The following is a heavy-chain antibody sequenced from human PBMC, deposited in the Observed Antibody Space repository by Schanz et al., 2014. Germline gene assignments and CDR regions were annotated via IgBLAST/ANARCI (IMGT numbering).Heavy chain of an antibody. CDR2: ISGSGNTI. D-gene: IGHD1-26*01. V-gene: IGHV3-48*02. CDR1: GFTFSSHS. CDR3: ARRYSGRYCFGY. J-gene: IGHJ4*02. Sequence: EVQLVESGGGLVQPGGSLRLSCVASGFTFSSHSMNWVRQAPGQGLEWLSYISGSGNTIYYADSVKGRFTISRDNAKNSLSLQMDRLRDEDTAVYYCARRYSGRYCFGYWGQGTLVAVSS.